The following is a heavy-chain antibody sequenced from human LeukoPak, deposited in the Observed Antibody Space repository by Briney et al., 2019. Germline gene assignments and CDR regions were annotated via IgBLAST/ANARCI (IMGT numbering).Heavy chain of an antibody. J-gene: IGHJ4*02. CDR2: IIPILGIA. D-gene: IGHD3-10*01. CDR1: GGTFSSYA. V-gene: IGHV1-69*04. Sequence: PVKVSCKASGGTFSSYAISWVRQAPGQGLEWMGRIIPILGIANYAQKFQGRVTITADKSTSTAYMELSSLRSEDTAVYYCARESYGSGPLPDYWGQGTLVTVSS. CDR3: ARESYGSGPLPDY.